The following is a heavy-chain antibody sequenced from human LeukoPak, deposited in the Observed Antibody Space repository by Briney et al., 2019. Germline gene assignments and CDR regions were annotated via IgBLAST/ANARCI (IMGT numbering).Heavy chain of an antibody. CDR2: IYYSGST. Sequence: SETLSLTCTVSNDSITSGAYYWTWIRQHPGKGLEWIGYIYYSGSTNYNPSLKSRVTISVDTSKNQFSLKLSSVTAADTAVYYCARDYYGSGSYLIAWGQGTLVTVSS. V-gene: IGHV4-61*08. CDR3: ARDYYGSGSYLIA. D-gene: IGHD3-10*01. CDR1: NDSITSGAYY. J-gene: IGHJ5*02.